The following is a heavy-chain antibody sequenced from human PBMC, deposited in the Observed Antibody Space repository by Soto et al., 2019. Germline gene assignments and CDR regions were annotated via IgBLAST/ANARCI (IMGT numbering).Heavy chain of an antibody. CDR3: ARNSDILTGYSAHWFDP. CDR1: GGSISSSSYY. V-gene: IGHV4-39*01. D-gene: IGHD3-9*01. J-gene: IGHJ5*02. Sequence: SETLSLTCTVSGGSISSSSYYWGWIRQPPGKGLEWIGSIYYSGSTYYNPSLKSRVTISVDTSKNQFSLKLSSVTAADTAVYYCARNSDILTGYSAHWFDPWGQGTLVTSPQ. CDR2: IYYSGST.